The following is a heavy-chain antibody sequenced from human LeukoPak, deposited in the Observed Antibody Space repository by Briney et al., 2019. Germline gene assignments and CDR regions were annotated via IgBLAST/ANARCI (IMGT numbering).Heavy chain of an antibody. CDR1: GFTFSSYS. D-gene: IGHD6-13*01. CDR3: ARGIPIAAAGYDAFDI. J-gene: IGHJ3*02. Sequence: GGSLRLSCAASGFTFSSYSMNWVRQAPGKGLEWVSSISSSSSYIYYADSVKGRFTISRDNAKNTLYLQMNSLKAEDTAVSYCARGIPIAAAGYDAFDIWGQGTMVTVSS. V-gene: IGHV3-21*01. CDR2: ISSSSSYI.